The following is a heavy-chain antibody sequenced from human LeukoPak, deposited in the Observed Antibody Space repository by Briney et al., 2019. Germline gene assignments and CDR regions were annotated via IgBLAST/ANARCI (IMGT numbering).Heavy chain of an antibody. CDR2: ISSNGGST. CDR3: VKDSSSGSYFDY. D-gene: IGHD3-10*01. V-gene: IGHV3-64D*06. CDR1: GFTFSRYA. Sequence: GGPLTLSCSASGFTFSRYAMHWVSQAPGKGLEYVSAISSNGGSTYYADSVKGRFTISRDNSRNTLHLQMSSLRVEDTAVYYCVKDSSSGSYFDYWGQGTLVTVSS. J-gene: IGHJ4*02.